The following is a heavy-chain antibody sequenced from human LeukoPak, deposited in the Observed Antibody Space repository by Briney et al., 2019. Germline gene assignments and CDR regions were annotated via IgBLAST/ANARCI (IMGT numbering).Heavy chain of an antibody. CDR1: GGSISSYY. D-gene: IGHD6-19*01. CDR3: ARTAGYSSAAFDY. V-gene: IGHV4-59*01. CDR2: IYYSGST. Sequence: KPSETLSLTCTVSGGSISSYYWSWIRQPPGKGLEWIGHIYYSGSTNYNPSLKSRVTISVDTSKNQFSLKLSSVTAADTAVYYCARTAGYSSAAFDYWGQGTLSPSPQ. J-gene: IGHJ4*02.